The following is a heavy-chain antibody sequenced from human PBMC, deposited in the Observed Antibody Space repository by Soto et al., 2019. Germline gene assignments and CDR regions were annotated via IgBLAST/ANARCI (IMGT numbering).Heavy chain of an antibody. CDR1: GFSLSTSGVG. V-gene: IGHV2-5*02. CDR3: AHVYGGNDNFDY. Sequence: QITWKESGPTRVKPTQTLTLTCTFSGFSLSTSGVGVGWIRQPPGKALEWLELIYWDDDKRYSPSLKSRLTITKDTSKNQVVLTMTSMDPVDTATYYCAHVYGGNDNFDYWGQGTLVTVSS. CDR2: IYWDDDK. J-gene: IGHJ4*02. D-gene: IGHD5-12*01.